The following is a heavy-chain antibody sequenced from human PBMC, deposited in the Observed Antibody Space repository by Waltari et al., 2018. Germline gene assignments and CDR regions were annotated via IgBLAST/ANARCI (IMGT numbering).Heavy chain of an antibody. Sequence: EVQLVESGGGLVQPGGSLRLSCAASGFTFSSYAMSWVRQAPGKGRGWVSAIRGSGGSTYYADSVKGRFTISRDNSKNTLYLQMNSLRAEDTAVYYCAKTSGGDYYYYYYMDVWGKGTTVTVSS. D-gene: IGHD3-10*01. V-gene: IGHV3-23*04. CDR3: AKTSGGDYYYYYYMDV. CDR2: IRGSGGST. CDR1: GFTFSSYA. J-gene: IGHJ6*03.